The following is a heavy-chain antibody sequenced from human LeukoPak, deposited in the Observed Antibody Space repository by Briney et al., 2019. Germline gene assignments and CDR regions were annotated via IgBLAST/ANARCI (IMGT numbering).Heavy chain of an antibody. CDR2: INHSGST. Sequence: SETLSLTCAVYGGSFSGYYWSWIRQPPGKGLEWIGEINHSGSTNYNPSLESRVTISVDTSKNQFSLKLSSVTAADTAVYYCARVRGTIFGVATYRGYWFDPWGQGTLVTVSS. CDR3: ARVRGTIFGVATYRGYWFDP. V-gene: IGHV4-34*01. CDR1: GGSFSGYY. J-gene: IGHJ5*02. D-gene: IGHD3-3*01.